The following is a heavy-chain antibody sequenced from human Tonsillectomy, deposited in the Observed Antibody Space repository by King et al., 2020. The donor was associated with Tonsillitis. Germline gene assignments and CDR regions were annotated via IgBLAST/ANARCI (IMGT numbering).Heavy chain of an antibody. CDR1: GGTFSSYA. D-gene: IGHD3-22*01. J-gene: IGHJ4*02. V-gene: IGHV1-69*01. CDR2: IIPIFGTA. Sequence: VQLVESGAEVKKPGSSVKVSCKASGGTFSSYAISWVRQAPGQGLEWMGGIIPIFGTANYAQKFQGRVTITADDSTSTAYMEVSSLRSEDTAVYYCARDRWPYYYDSSGYYQSFDYWGQGTLVTVSS. CDR3: ARDRWPYYYDSSGYYQSFDY.